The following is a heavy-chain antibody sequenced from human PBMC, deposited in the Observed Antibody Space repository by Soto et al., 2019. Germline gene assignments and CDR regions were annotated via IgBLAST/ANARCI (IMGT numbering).Heavy chain of an antibody. CDR1: GLTFSSNW. CDR3: ARHRGYNPDY. D-gene: IGHD1-1*01. Sequence: VQLVESRGGLVQPGGSLRLSCEASGLTFSSNWMNWVRQAPGKGLVWVSRINSDGSNTAYADSVKGRFTISRDNAKNTVYLQMNSLRAEDTAVYYCARHRGYNPDYWGQGALVTVSS. CDR2: INSDGSNT. V-gene: IGHV3-74*01. J-gene: IGHJ4*02.